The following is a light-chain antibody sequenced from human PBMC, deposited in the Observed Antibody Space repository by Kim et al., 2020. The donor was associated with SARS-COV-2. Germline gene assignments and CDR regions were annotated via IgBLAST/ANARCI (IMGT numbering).Light chain of an antibody. Sequence: GQSVTISCTGITGDVGGYNYVSWYQQHPGKAPKLMIYEVSKRPSGVPDRFSGSKSGNTASLTVSGLQAEDEADYYCSAYAGSNTWVFGGGTKLTVL. J-gene: IGLJ3*02. V-gene: IGLV2-8*01. CDR3: SAYAGSNTWV. CDR2: EVS. CDR1: TGDVGGYNY.